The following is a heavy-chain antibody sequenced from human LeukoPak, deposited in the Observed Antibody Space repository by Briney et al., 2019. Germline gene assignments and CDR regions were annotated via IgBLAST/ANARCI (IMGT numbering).Heavy chain of an antibody. CDR3: ARGRRGYSYGYRYCYYGMDV. J-gene: IGHJ6*02. D-gene: IGHD5-18*01. CDR1: GGSFSGYY. CDR2: INHSGST. Sequence: SETLSLTCAVYGGSFSGYYWSWIRQPPGKGLEWIGEINHSGSTNYNPSLKSRVTISVDTSKNQFSLKLSSVTAADTAVYYCARGRRGYSYGYRYCYYGMDVWGQGTTVTVSS. V-gene: IGHV4-34*01.